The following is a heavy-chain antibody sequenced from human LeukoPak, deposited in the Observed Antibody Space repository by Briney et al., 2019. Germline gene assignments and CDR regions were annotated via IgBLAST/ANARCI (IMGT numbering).Heavy chain of an antibody. V-gene: IGHV3-7*01. J-gene: IGHJ4*02. CDR2: IKKDGSEK. CDR3: ARDLSGVTGYTYGRGIDY. D-gene: IGHD5-18*01. CDR1: GFTFSSYW. Sequence: GGSLRLSCAASGFTFSSYWVSWVRQAPGKGLEWVANIKKDGSEKYYVDSVKGRFTISRDNAKTSLYLQMNSLRAEDTAVYYCARDLSGVTGYTYGRGIDYWGQGTLVTVSS.